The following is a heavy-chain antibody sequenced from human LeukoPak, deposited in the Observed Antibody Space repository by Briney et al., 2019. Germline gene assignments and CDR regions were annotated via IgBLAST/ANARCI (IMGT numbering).Heavy chain of an antibody. CDR1: GFTFSSYG. J-gene: IGHJ6*02. Sequence: GGSLRLSCAASGFTFSSYGMHWVRQAPGKGLQWVAVIWYDGSNKYYADSVKGRFTISRDNSKNTLYLQMNSLRAEDTAVYYCAKGLYYDSSGYYSTHVTLYYYGMDVWGQGTTVTVSS. V-gene: IGHV3-33*06. CDR2: IWYDGSNK. CDR3: AKGLYYDSSGYYSTHVTLYYYGMDV. D-gene: IGHD3-22*01.